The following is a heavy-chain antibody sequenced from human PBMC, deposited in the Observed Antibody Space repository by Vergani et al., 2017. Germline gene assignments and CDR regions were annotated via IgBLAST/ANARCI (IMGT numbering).Heavy chain of an antibody. CDR2: IKSKTDGGTT. D-gene: IGHD2-2*01. Sequence: EVQLVESGGGLVKPGGSLRLSCAASGFTFSNAWMSWVRQAPGKGLEWVGRIKSKTDGGTTDYAAPVKGRFTISRDDSKNTLYLQMHSLKTEDTAVYYCTTGSLPAHAAFDIWGQGTMVTVSS. CDR1: GFTFSNAW. CDR3: TTGSLPAHAAFDI. V-gene: IGHV3-15*01. J-gene: IGHJ3*02.